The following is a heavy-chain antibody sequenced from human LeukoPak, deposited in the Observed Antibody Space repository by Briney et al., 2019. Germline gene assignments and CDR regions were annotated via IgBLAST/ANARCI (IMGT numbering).Heavy chain of an antibody. CDR1: GFTFSSYA. CDR3: ARGRYDTLYGMDV. V-gene: IGHV3-64*01. CDR2: ISSNGGST. J-gene: IGHJ6*02. D-gene: IGHD3-9*01. Sequence: HPGGSLRLSCAASGFTFSSYAMHWVRQAPGKGLEYVSAISSNGGSTYYANSVKGRFTISRDNSKNTLYLQMGSLRAEDMAVYYCARGRYDTLYGMDVWGQGTTVTVSS.